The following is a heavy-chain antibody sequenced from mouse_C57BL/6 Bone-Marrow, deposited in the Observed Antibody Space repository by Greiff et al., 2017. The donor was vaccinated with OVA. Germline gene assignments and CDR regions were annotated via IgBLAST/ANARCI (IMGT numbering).Heavy chain of an antibody. Sequence: EVKLEESGGGLVQPGGSMKLSCVASGFTFSNYWMNWVRQSPEKGLEWVAQIRLKSDNYATHYAESVKGRFTISRDDSKSSVYLLMNNLRAESTGIYYCTVGSSYFDYWGQGTTLTVSS. D-gene: IGHD1-1*01. J-gene: IGHJ2*01. CDR2: IRLKSDNYAT. V-gene: IGHV6-3*01. CDR1: GFTFSNYW. CDR3: TVGSSYFDY.